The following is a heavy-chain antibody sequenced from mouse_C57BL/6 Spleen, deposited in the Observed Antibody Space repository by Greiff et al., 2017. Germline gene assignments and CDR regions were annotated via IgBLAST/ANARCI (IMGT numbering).Heavy chain of an antibody. CDR1: GYTFTSYW. J-gene: IGHJ4*01. Sequence: QVQLKQSGAELVMPGASVKLSCKASGYTFTSYWMHWVKQRPGQGLEWIGEIDPSDSYTNYNQKFKGKSTLTVDKSSSTAYMQLSSLTSEDSAVYYCARIPVITTVVATYYYAMDYWGQGTSVTVSS. D-gene: IGHD1-1*01. CDR2: IDPSDSYT. V-gene: IGHV1-69*01. CDR3: ARIPVITTVVATYYYAMDY.